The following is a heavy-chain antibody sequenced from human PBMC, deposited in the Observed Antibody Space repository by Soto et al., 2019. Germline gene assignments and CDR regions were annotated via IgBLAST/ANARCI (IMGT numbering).Heavy chain of an antibody. CDR1: GVSRPTTSSY. J-gene: IGHJ4*01. Sequence: SKTLSLTCSVSGGTVSGVSRPTTSSYWVWIRQPPGRGQQWVGRVDSSVSTYYNPCLKSRVTISVYTAKNQVFLKLTSVTAADTPVYFCARLISYWSDGILVKVSS. V-gene: IGHV4-39*01. CDR2: VDSSVST. CDR3: ARLISY.